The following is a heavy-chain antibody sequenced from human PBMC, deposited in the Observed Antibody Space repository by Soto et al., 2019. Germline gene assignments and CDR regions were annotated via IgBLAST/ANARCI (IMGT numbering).Heavy chain of an antibody. Sequence: QTGGSLRLSCAASGFTFSSYGMHWVRQAPGKGLEWVAVISYDGSNKYYADSVKGRFTISRDNSKNTLYLQMNSLRAEDTAVYYCAKDLFDGGQSGYYYYYGMDVWGQGTTVTVSS. CDR2: ISYDGSNK. V-gene: IGHV3-30*18. CDR3: AKDLFDGGQSGYYYYYGMDV. CDR1: GFTFSSYG. D-gene: IGHD3-9*01. J-gene: IGHJ6*02.